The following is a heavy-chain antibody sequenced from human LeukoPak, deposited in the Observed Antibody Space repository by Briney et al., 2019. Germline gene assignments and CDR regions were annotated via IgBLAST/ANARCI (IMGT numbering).Heavy chain of an antibody. CDR1: GYTVTGYY. CDR3: ARGVLIQGRGAFDI. CDR2: IIPNSGGT. D-gene: IGHD3-9*01. Sequence: ASVKVSCKASGYTVTGYYMHWVRQAPGQGLEWMGWIIPNSGGTNYAQKFQDRVAMTRDTSINTAYMELSSLTYDDTAVYYCARGVLIQGRGAFDIWGQGAMVTVSS. V-gene: IGHV1-2*02. J-gene: IGHJ3*02.